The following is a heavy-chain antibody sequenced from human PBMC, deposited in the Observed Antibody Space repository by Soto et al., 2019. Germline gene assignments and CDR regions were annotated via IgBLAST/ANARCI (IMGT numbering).Heavy chain of an antibody. D-gene: IGHD6-19*01. V-gene: IGHV1-18*03. J-gene: IGHJ4*02. CDR3: ASATSIAVAGKET. CDR2: ISFYNGHT. Sequence: QVQLVQSGGEVKKPGASVKVSCKASGDTVTKYGISWVRQAPGQGLEWLGWISFYNGHTNYALKFQDRITFTTDTSTNTASMELRSLTSDEMAVYYCASATSIAVAGKETWGQGTLVTVSS. CDR1: GDTVTKYG.